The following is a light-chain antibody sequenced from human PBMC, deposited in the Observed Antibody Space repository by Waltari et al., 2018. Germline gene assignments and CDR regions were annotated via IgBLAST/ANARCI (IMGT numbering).Light chain of an antibody. V-gene: IGKV4-1*01. CDR2: WAS. Sequence: DIVMTQSPDSLVVSLGERATINCKSSRNLFYSPNNKAFLAWYQQKPGQPPKLLIYWASTRESGVPDRFTGSGSGTDFSLTISSLQAEDVAVYYCQQYYDTPYTFGQGTKLEIK. CDR3: QQYYDTPYT. CDR1: RNLFYSPNNKAF. J-gene: IGKJ2*01.